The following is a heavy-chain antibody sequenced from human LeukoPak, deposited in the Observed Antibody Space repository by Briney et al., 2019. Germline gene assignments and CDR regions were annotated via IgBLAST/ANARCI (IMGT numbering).Heavy chain of an antibody. J-gene: IGHJ3*02. V-gene: IGHV3-49*04. CDR2: IRSKAYGGTT. CDR1: GFTFGDYA. CDR3: TRESYDFWSGYYPDDAFDI. Sequence: SGRSLRLSCTASGFTFGDYAMSWVRQAPGKGLEWVGIIRSKAYGGTTEYAASVKGRFTISRDDSKSIAYLQMNSLKTEDTAVYYCTRESYDFWSGYYPDDAFDIWGQGTMVTVSS. D-gene: IGHD3-3*01.